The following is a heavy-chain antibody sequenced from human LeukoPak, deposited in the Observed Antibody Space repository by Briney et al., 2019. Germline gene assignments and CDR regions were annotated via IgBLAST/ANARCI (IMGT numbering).Heavy chain of an antibody. V-gene: IGHV4-31*03. CDR3: ARVAYSYGYIRWFDP. CDR1: GGSISSGGYY. CDR2: IYYSGST. Sequence: SETLSLTCTVSGGSISSGGYYWSWIRQHPGKGLEWIGYIYYSGSTYYNPSLKSRLIISVDTSKNQFSLRLSSVTAADTAVYYCARVAYSYGYIRWFDPWGQGTLVTVSS. D-gene: IGHD5-18*01. J-gene: IGHJ5*02.